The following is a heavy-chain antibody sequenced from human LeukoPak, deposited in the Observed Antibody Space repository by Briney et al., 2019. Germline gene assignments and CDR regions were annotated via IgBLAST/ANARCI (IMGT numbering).Heavy chain of an antibody. CDR2: IYYTGST. J-gene: IGHJ4*02. Sequence: PSETLSPTCTVSGGSINNYHWSWIRQPPGKGLEWIGYIYYTGSTIYNPSLKSRVSISVDTSKNQFSLKLSSVTAADTAVYFCARQGALGSGYFDNWGQGTLVTVSS. V-gene: IGHV4-59*08. CDR1: GGSINNYH. D-gene: IGHD6-19*01. CDR3: ARQGALGSGYFDN.